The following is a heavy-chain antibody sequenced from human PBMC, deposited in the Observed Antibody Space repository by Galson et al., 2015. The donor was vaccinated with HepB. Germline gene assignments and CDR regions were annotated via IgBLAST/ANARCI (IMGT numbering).Heavy chain of an antibody. D-gene: IGHD3-10*01. CDR3: ARDVAVRGEVGYYFDY. CDR2: INPSGGST. CDR1: GYTFTSYY. Sequence: SVKVSCKASGYTFTSYYMHWVRQAPGQGLEWMGIINPSGGSTSYAQKFQGRVTMTRDTSTSTVYMELSSLRSEDTAVYYCARDVAVRGEVGYYFDYWGQGTLVTVSS. J-gene: IGHJ4*02. V-gene: IGHV1-46*01.